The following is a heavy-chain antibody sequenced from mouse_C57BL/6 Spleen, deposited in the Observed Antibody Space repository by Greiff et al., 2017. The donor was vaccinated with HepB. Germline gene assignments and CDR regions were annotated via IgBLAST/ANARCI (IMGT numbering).Heavy chain of an antibody. CDR2: ISYDGSN. CDR1: GYSITSGYY. J-gene: IGHJ3*01. V-gene: IGHV3-6*01. CDR3: AREDDTGAY. Sequence: EVQLVESGPGLVKPSQSLSLTCSVTGYSITSGYYWNWIRQFPGNKLEWMGYISYDGSNNYNPSLKNRISITRDTSKNQFFLKLNSVTTEDTATYYCAREDDTGAYWGQGTLVTVSA.